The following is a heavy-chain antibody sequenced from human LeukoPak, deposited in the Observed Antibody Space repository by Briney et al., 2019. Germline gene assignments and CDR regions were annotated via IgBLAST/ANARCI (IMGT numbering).Heavy chain of an antibody. CDR3: ARKYYYDSSGSDAFDI. V-gene: IGHV3-30*14. D-gene: IGHD3-22*01. J-gene: IGHJ3*02. Sequence: GGSLRLSCAASGFTVSSNYMSWVRQAPGKGLEWVAVISYDGSNKYYADSVKGRFTISRDNSKNTLYLQMNSLRAEDTAVYYCARKYYYDSSGSDAFDIWGQGTMVTVSS. CDR2: ISYDGSNK. CDR1: GFTVSSNY.